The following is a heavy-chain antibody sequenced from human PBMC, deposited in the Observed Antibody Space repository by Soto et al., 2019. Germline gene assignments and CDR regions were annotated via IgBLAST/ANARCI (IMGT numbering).Heavy chain of an antibody. CDR2: VNPIVSMS. CDR1: GDTFNCYS. Sequence: QVQLVQSGAEVKRPGSSVKVSCKASGDTFNCYSINWVRQAPGLGLEWMGMVNPIVSMSTYAQKLQGRVTMTADKPTSTAYMELRSLRSEDTSIDYCARSYGSGYLAFDYWGQGALVTVSS. D-gene: IGHD3-10*01. V-gene: IGHV1-69*02. CDR3: ARSYGSGYLAFDY. J-gene: IGHJ4*02.